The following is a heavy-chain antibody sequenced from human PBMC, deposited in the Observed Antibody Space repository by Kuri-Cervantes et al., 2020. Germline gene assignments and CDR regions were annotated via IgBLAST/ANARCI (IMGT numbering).Heavy chain of an antibody. CDR3: ASQGGATGSEGYYGMDV. D-gene: IGHD5-12*01. CDR1: GYTFTSYA. Sequence: ASVKVSCKASGYTFTSYAMHWVRQAPGQRLEWMGWSNAGNGNTKYSQEFQGRVTITRDTSASTAYMELSSLRSEDTAVYYCASQGGATGSEGYYGMDVWGQGTTVTVSS. V-gene: IGHV1-3*02. J-gene: IGHJ6*02. CDR2: SNAGNGNT.